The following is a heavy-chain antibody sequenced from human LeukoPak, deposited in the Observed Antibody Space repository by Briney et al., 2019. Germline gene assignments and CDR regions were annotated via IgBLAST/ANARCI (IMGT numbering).Heavy chain of an antibody. D-gene: IGHD1-14*01. CDR2: IYYSGNT. CDR3: ASLLRITIRPRQIDY. CDR1: GGSISSSSYY. V-gene: IGHV4-39*01. Sequence: TSETLSLTCTVSGGSISSSSYYWGWIRQPPGKGLEWVGTIYYSGNTYYNPSLKSRVTMSVDTSKNQFSLNLSSVTAADTAVYYCASLLRITIRPRQIDYWGQGTLVTVSS. J-gene: IGHJ4*02.